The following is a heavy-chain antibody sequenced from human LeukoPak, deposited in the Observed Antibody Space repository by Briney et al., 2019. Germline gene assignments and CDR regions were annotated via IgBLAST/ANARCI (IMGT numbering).Heavy chain of an antibody. J-gene: IGHJ6*03. D-gene: IGHD3-10*01. CDR2: LRYDGSNK. CDR1: GFTFSNYG. V-gene: IGHV3-30*02. Sequence: PGGPLRFSCAASGFTFSNYGMHWFRQAPGKGLEWVTFLRYDGSNKYYADSVKGRFTISRDNSKNTLYLQMNSLRAEDTAVYYCAKAPMVRGVIEYYYYYMDVWGKGTTVTVSS. CDR3: AKAPMVRGVIEYYYYYMDV.